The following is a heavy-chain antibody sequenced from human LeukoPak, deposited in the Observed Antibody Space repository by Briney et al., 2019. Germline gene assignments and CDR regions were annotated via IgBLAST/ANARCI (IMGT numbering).Heavy chain of an antibody. Sequence: GRSLRLSCAASGFTFSSYAMHWVRQAPGKGLEWVAVISYDGSNKYYADSVKGRFTISRDNSKNTLYLQMNSLRAEDTAVYYCANIVLIRPFDYWGQGTLVTVSS. D-gene: IGHD2-8*01. CDR1: GFTFSSYA. CDR3: ANIVLIRPFDY. J-gene: IGHJ4*02. V-gene: IGHV3-30*04. CDR2: ISYDGSNK.